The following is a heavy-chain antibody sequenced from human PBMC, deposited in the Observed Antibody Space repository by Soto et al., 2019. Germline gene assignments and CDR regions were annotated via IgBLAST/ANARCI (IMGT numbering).Heavy chain of an antibody. J-gene: IGHJ4*02. V-gene: IGHV3-7*03. D-gene: IGHD6-13*01. CDR1: GFTFSSYW. CDR3: ARGASGYSSSWYDY. CDR2: IKQDGSKK. Sequence: GGSLSLSCAASGFTFSSYWMSWVRQAPGKGLEWVAKIKQDGSKKYYVDSVKGRFTISRDNAKNSLYLQMNSVRAEDTAVYYCARGASGYSSSWYDYWGQGTLVTVSS.